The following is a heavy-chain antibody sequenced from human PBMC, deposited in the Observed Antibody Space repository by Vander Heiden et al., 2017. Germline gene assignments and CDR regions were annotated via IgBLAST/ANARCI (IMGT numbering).Heavy chain of an antibody. CDR2: MYDSGST. V-gene: IGHV4-39*01. D-gene: IGHD4-17*01. CDR1: GGSIGSSNYY. J-gene: IGHJ4*02. CDR3: ASRRKTTAFDY. Sequence: QLQLQESGPGLVKPSETLSLTCTVSGGSIGSSNYYWGWIRQPPGKGLEWIGSMYDSGSTYYNPSLTSRVTISVDTSKNQFSLKLSSVTAADTAVYYCASRRKTTAFDYWGQGTLVTVSS.